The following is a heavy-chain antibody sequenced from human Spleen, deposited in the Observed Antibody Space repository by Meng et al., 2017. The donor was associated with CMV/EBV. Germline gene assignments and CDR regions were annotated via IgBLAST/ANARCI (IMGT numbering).Heavy chain of an antibody. Sequence: SGPTLVKPTQTLTLTCTFSGFSFRTSGVGVGWIRQSPGKALEWLALIYWNDEKRYSPSLKSSLPISKDTSRNQVVLTMTNMDPVDTATYFCAHRRRSHRRYCSTVSCHDAFDFWGLGRMVTVSSGKTSFLLPPFSGPNAPLWGLPDCDYFDYWGQGTVVTVSS. D-gene: IGHD2-2*01. J-gene: IGHJ4*02. V-gene: IGHV2-5*01. CDR3: AHRRRSHRRYCSTVSCHDAFDFWGLGRMVTVSSGKTSFLLPPFSGPNAPLWGLPDCDYFDY. CDR1: GFSFRTSGVG. CDR2: IYWNDEK.